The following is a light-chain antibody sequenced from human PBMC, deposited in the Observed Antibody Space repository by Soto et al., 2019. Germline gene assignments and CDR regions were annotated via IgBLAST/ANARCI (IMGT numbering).Light chain of an antibody. CDR1: QSVSNNY. CDR3: QQYGYSPIT. Sequence: EIVLTHSPGTLSLSQCERAPLSLSASQSVSNNYLAWYQQKPGQAPRLLIYGASNRATGIPDRFSGSGSGTDFTLTISRLEPEDFAVYYCQQYGYSPITFGQGTRLEIK. V-gene: IGKV3-20*01. J-gene: IGKJ5*01. CDR2: GAS.